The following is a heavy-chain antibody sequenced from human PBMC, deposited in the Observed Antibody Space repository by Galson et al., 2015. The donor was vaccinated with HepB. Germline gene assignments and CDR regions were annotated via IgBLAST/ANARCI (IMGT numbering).Heavy chain of an antibody. CDR1: GGTFSSYA. V-gene: IGHV1-69*13. J-gene: IGHJ6*02. Sequence: SVKVSCKASGGTFSSYAISWVRQAPGQGLEWMGGIIPIFGTANYAQKFQGRVTITADESTSTAYMELSSLRSEDTAVYYCARAAGGSQRRYSYGFGDEYYYGMDVWGQGTTVTVSS. CDR2: IIPIFGTA. CDR3: ARAAGGSQRRYSYGFGDEYYYGMDV. D-gene: IGHD5-18*01.